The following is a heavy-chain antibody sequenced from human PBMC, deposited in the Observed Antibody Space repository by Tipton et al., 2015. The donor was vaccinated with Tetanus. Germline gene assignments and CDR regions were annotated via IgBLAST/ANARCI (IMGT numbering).Heavy chain of an antibody. CDR3: AKGLWYSSSSYFDY. J-gene: IGHJ4*02. D-gene: IGHD6-6*01. Sequence: SLRLSCTVSGGSISSSSYHWGWIRQPPGKGLEWVSAVSGRGSSTYYADSVKGRFTISRDSSKNTLYLQMNSLRAEDTAVYYCAKGLWYSSSSYFDYWGQGTLVTVSS. V-gene: IGHV3-23*01. CDR2: VSGRGSST. CDR1: GGSISSSSYH.